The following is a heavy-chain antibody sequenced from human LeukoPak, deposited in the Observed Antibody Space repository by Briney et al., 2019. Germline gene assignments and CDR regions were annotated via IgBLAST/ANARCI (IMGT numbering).Heavy chain of an antibody. CDR3: AKAHPGFDY. CDR1: GFTFSSYA. CDR2: IGTTSTFI. V-gene: IGHV3-21*01. J-gene: IGHJ4*02. Sequence: KPGGSLRLSCAASGFTFSSYAMSWVRQAPENGLEWVAAIGTTSTFIHYADSVKGRFTISRDNAQDSLFLQMNSVGAEDTAVYYCAKAHPGFDYWGQGVLVTVSS.